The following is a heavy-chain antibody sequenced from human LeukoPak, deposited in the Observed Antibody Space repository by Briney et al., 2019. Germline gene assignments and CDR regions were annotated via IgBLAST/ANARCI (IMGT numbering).Heavy chain of an antibody. Sequence: ASVKVSCKASGYTFTSYHMHWVRQAPGQGLEWMGTINPSGGSATYAQKFQGRVTMTRDTSTSTVYMEVSSLRSEDTAVYYCARARLGSCASADCWGQGTLVTVSS. CDR1: GYTFTSYH. CDR2: INPSGGSA. CDR3: ARARLGSCASADC. J-gene: IGHJ4*02. V-gene: IGHV1-46*01. D-gene: IGHD2-15*01.